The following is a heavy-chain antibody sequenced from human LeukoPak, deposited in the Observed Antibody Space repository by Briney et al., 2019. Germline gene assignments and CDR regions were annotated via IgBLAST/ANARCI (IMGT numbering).Heavy chain of an antibody. D-gene: IGHD3-22*01. CDR1: GFSLSGYW. J-gene: IGHJ4*02. Sequence: GGSLRLFCAASGFSLSGYWMTWVRQAPGKGLEWVANIKDDGSRKHDVDSARGRFTISRDNAKNSLYQDMNSLRAEDTAVYYCARECIDGYYESSGYDLWGQGTLVTVSS. CDR2: IKDDGSRK. CDR3: ARECIDGYYESSGYDL. V-gene: IGHV3-7*01.